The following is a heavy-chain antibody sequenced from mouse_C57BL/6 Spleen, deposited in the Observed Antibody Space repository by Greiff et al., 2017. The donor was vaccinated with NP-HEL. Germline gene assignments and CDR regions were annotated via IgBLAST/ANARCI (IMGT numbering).Heavy chain of an antibody. CDR1: GFTFSSYA. V-gene: IGHV5-4*01. D-gene: IGHD2-1*01. CDR3: ARDGDYGNYAFAY. J-gene: IGHJ3*01. Sequence: EVQVVESGGGLVKPGGSLKLSCAASGFTFSSYAMSWVRQTPEKRLEWVATISDGGSYTYYPDNVKGRFTISRDNAKNNLYLQMSHLKSEDTAMYYCARDGDYGNYAFAYWGQGTLVTVSA. CDR2: ISDGGSYT.